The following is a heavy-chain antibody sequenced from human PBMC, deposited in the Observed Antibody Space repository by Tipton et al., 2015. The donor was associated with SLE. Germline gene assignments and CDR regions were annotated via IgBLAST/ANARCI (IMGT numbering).Heavy chain of an antibody. Sequence: LRLSCTVSGGSISGSFYYWGWIRQPPGKGLEWIGYIYYSGSTNYNPSLKSRVTISVDTSKNQFSLKLSSVTAADTAVYYCARDLNGYNRGWYYYMDVWGKGTTVTVSS. CDR3: ARDLNGYNRGWYYYMDV. CDR1: GGSISGSFYY. J-gene: IGHJ6*03. V-gene: IGHV4-61*01. D-gene: IGHD5-24*01. CDR2: IYYSGST.